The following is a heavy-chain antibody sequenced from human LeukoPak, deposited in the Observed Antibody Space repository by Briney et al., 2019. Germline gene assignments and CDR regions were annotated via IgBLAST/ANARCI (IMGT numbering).Heavy chain of an antibody. CDR3: AKPLRVSSWYRSPLDY. Sequence: GGSLRLSCAASGFTFSSYGMHWVRQAPGKGLEWVAVISYDGSNKYYADSVKGRFSISRDNSKNTLYLQMNSLRAEDTAVYYCAKPLRVSSWYRSPLDYWGQGTLVTVSS. CDR2: ISYDGSNK. V-gene: IGHV3-30*18. J-gene: IGHJ4*02. D-gene: IGHD6-13*01. CDR1: GFTFSSYG.